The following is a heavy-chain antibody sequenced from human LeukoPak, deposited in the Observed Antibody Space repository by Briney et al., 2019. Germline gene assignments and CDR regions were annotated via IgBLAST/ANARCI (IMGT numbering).Heavy chain of an antibody. CDR1: GFTFSRHG. D-gene: IGHD3-3*01. V-gene: IGHV3-30*03. J-gene: IGHJ4*02. CDR2: ISNDGSRR. CDR3: ARDRAWNYFDY. Sequence: GGSLRLSCAPSGFTFSRHGMHWVRQAPGKGLEWVAIISNDGSRRYYAHSVEGRFTISRDNSKNTLYLQMDSLRAEDTAVYYCARDRAWNYFDYWGQGTLVTVSS.